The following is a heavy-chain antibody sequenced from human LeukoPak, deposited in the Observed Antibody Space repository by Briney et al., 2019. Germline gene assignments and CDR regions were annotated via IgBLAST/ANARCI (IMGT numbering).Heavy chain of an antibody. J-gene: IGHJ4*02. Sequence: PGGSLTLSCAASRFIFKTYGIHWVRQAPGKGLEWVAFIPFEGHNRYYTDSVKGRFTVSRDNSMNTVHLQMESLRVDDTALYYCATITGPRDYWGQGARVTVSP. CDR3: ATITGPRDY. D-gene: IGHD1-1*01. CDR2: IPFEGHNR. V-gene: IGHV3-30*02. CDR1: RFIFKTYG.